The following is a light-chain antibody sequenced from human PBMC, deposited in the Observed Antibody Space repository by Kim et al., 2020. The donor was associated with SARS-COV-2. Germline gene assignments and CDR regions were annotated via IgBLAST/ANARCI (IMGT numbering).Light chain of an antibody. CDR3: QQYNKWPPLT. CDR1: QSIGSN. Sequence: VSPWERATLSCRASQSIGSNLAWYQQKPGRAPRLLIYDASTRATGIPDRFSGSGSGTEFTLSISSLQSEDFAVYYCQQYNKWPPLTFGGGTKLEI. J-gene: IGKJ4*01. V-gene: IGKV3-15*01. CDR2: DAS.